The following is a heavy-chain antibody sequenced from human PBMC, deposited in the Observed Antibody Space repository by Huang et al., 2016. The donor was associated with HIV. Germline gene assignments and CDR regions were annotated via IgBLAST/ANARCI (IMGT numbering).Heavy chain of an antibody. Sequence: QVQLVQSGAEVKKPGASVKVSCKASGYTFSSFGIRWGRQAPGQGLEWVGWISGYNGNTKFAQKFQGRRTMTTDTSTSTAYMELRSRRSDDTAVYYCARGGGIQLWLLGYYYMDVWGNGTTVTVSS. CDR1: GYTFSSFG. CDR2: ISGYNGNT. CDR3: ARGGGIQLWLLGYYYMDV. V-gene: IGHV1-18*01. D-gene: IGHD5-18*01. J-gene: IGHJ6*03.